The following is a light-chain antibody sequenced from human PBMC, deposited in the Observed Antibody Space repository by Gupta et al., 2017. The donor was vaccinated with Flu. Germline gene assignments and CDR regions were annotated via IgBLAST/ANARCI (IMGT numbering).Light chain of an antibody. Sequence: DIVMTQTPLSLSVTPGQPASISCRSSQSLLHSDGMTYFYWYVQKPGQPPQLLIYEVSKRFSGGPDRFSGRGSGKDFTLKNSRVEDEDGGIYYCMQSLPLRTFGQGTKVEIK. CDR1: QSLLHSDGMTY. CDR3: MQSLPLRT. V-gene: IGKV2D-29*01. CDR2: EVS. J-gene: IGKJ1*01.